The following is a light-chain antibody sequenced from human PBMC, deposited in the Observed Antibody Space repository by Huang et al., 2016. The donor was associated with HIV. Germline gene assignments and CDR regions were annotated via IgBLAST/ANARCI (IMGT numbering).Light chain of an antibody. J-gene: IGKJ2*01. V-gene: IGKV2-29*03. CDR3: MQGIHLYT. CDR1: QSLLHTDGKTY. Sequence: DVVMTQSPLSLSVTPGQPASISCKSSQSLLHTDGKTYLYWFLQKPGQSPQLLIFEASGRFSGVPDRFSGSGSVTYFTLKISRVEAEDVGVYYCMQGIHLYTFGQGTKLEIK. CDR2: EAS.